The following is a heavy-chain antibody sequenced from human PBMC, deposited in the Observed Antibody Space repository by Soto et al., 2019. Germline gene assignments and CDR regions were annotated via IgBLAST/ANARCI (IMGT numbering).Heavy chain of an antibody. CDR2: ISGSGGYT. D-gene: IGHD3-3*01. CDR1: GFTFTSYA. J-gene: IGHJ4*02. Sequence: EVQLLESGGGLVQPGGSLRLSCSASGFTFTSYAMSWVRQAPGKGLAWVSGISGSGGYTKSADSVKGRFTISRDNFKNMLYLQMNSLRAEDTAVYYCAKHDFWTLYNTGLDSWGQGTLVTVSP. V-gene: IGHV3-23*01. CDR3: AKHDFWTLYNTGLDS.